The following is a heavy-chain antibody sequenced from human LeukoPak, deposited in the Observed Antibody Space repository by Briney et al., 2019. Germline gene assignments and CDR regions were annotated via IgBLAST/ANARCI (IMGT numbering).Heavy chain of an antibody. CDR3: ARDKGYGDYAPFDY. D-gene: IGHD4-17*01. CDR2: IYTSGST. Sequence: SETLSLTCTVSGGSISSYYWSWLRQPAGKGLEWIGRIYTSGSTNYNPSLKSRVTMSVDTSKNQFSLKLSSVTAADTAVYYCARDKGYGDYAPFDYWGQGTLVTVSS. V-gene: IGHV4-4*07. CDR1: GGSISSYY. J-gene: IGHJ4*02.